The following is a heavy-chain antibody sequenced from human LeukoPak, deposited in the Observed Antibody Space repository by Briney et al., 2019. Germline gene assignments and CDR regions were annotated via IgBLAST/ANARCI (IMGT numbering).Heavy chain of an antibody. CDR2: ISSSSSTI. Sequence: PGGSLRLSCAASGFTFSSYSMNWVRQAPGKGLEWVSYISSSSSTIYYADSVEGRFTISRDNAKNSLYLQMNSLRAEDTAVYYCARGVPDFWSGYYADYWGQGTLVTVSS. CDR1: GFTFSSYS. CDR3: ARGVPDFWSGYYADY. D-gene: IGHD3-3*01. V-gene: IGHV3-48*01. J-gene: IGHJ4*02.